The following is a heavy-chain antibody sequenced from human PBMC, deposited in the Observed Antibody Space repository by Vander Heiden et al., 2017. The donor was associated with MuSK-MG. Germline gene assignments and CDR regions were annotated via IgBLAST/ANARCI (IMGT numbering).Heavy chain of an antibody. CDR2: INSDGSST. CDR3: ASTPRGYYGSGSRNAFDI. V-gene: IGHV3-74*01. Sequence: EVQLVESGGGLVQPGGSLRLSCAASGFTFSSYWMHWVRQAPGKGLVWVSRINSDGSSTSYADSVKGRVTISRDNAKNTLYLQMNSLRAEETAVYYCASTPRGYYGSGSRNAFDIWGQGTMVTVSS. CDR1: GFTFSSYW. J-gene: IGHJ3*02. D-gene: IGHD3-10*01.